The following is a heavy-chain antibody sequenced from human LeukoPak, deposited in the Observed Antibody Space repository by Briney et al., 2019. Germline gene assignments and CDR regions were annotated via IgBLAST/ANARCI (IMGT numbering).Heavy chain of an antibody. CDR3: ARQAYSSNLGWFDP. CDR2: IYNSGST. CDR1: GGSISSSTYY. Sequence: SETLSLTCSVSGGSISSSTYYWGWIRQPPGKGLEWIGNIYNSGSTYYNPSLKSRVTISVDTSKNQFSLKLSSVTAADTAVYYCARQAYSSNLGWFDPWGQGTLVTVSS. D-gene: IGHD6-13*01. J-gene: IGHJ5*02. V-gene: IGHV4-39*01.